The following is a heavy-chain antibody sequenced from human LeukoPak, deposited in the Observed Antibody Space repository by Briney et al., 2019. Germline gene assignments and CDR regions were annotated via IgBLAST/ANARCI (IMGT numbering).Heavy chain of an antibody. CDR2: IDSDGRLT. V-gene: IGHV3-74*03. CDR1: GFIFSNSW. Sequence: PGGSLRLSCAASGFIFSNSWMHWVRQVPGKGLVWVSRIDSDGRLTTYADSVKGRFTISRDNAKNSLYLQMNGLRAEDTAVYYCLVIFDSNRGWGQGTLVTVSS. J-gene: IGHJ4*02. D-gene: IGHD3-22*01. CDR3: LVIFDSNRG.